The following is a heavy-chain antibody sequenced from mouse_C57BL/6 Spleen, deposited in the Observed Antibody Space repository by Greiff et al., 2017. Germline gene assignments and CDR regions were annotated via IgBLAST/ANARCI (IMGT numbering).Heavy chain of an antibody. Sequence: QVQLQQPGTELVKPGASVKLSCKASGYTFTSYWMHWVKQRPGQGLEWIGNINPSNGGTNSNEKFKSKATLTVDKSSSTAYMQLSSLTSEDAAVYYCANYGSSYDFDYWGQGTTLTVSS. CDR3: ANYGSSYDFDY. CDR2: INPSNGGT. CDR1: GYTFTSYW. J-gene: IGHJ2*01. D-gene: IGHD1-1*01. V-gene: IGHV1-53*01.